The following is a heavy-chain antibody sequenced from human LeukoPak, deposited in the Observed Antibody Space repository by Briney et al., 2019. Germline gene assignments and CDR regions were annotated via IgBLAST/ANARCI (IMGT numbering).Heavy chain of an antibody. CDR3: ARGGRAARFDY. V-gene: IGHV4-39*07. Sequence: SETLSLTCTVSGGSISSSSYYWGWIRQPPGKGLEWIGEINHSGSTNYNPSLKSRVTISVDTSKNQFSLKLSSVTAADTAVYYCARGGRAARFDYWGQGTLVTVSS. CDR1: GGSISSSSYY. CDR2: INHSGST. J-gene: IGHJ4*02. D-gene: IGHD2-15*01.